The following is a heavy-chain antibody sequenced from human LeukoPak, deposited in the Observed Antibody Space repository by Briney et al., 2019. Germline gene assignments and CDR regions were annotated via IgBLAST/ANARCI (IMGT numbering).Heavy chain of an antibody. CDR1: GGSISSGGYY. V-gene: IGHV4-30-2*01. J-gene: IGHJ4*02. CDR3: AREQAIAVAGTVDY. CDR2: IYHSGST. Sequence: TLSLTCTVSGGSISSGGYYWSWIRQPPGKGLEWIGYIYHSGSTYYNPSLKSRVTISVDRSKNQSSLKLSSVTAADTAVYYCAREQAIAVAGTVDYWGQGTLVTVSS. D-gene: IGHD6-19*01.